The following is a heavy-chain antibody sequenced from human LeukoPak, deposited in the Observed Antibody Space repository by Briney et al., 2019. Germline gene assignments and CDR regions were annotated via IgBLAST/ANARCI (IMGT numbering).Heavy chain of an antibody. CDR1: GYTFTGYY. V-gene: IGHV1-2*04. Sequence: ASVKVSCKASGYTFTGYYMHWVRQAPGQGLEWMGWINPNSGGTKYAQKFQGWVTMTRDTSISTAYMELSRLRSDDTAVYYCARAIYYCGGDCYHLGYWGQGTLVTVSS. D-gene: IGHD2-21*02. CDR3: ARAIYYCGGDCYHLGY. J-gene: IGHJ4*02. CDR2: INPNSGGT.